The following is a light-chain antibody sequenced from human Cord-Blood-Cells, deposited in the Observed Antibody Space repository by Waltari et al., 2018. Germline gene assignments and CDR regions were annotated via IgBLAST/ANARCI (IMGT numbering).Light chain of an antibody. J-gene: IGLJ1*01. V-gene: IGLV2-8*01. CDR2: EVI. CDR1: SSDAGGYNY. CDR3: SSYAGSNNFV. Sequence: QSALTQPPSASGSPGQSVTFSCTGTSSDAGGYNYGSWYQQHPGKAPKLMIDEVIKRASGVPDRFSGLKSGNTASLAVSGLQGEDEADYYCSSYAGSNNFVFGTGTKVTVL.